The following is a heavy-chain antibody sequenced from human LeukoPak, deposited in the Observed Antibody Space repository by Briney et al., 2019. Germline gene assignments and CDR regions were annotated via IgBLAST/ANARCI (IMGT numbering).Heavy chain of an antibody. CDR3: ARAPWSAAGTYYFDY. Sequence: SETLSLTCTISGDSISSYYWSWIRQPPGKGLEWIGYSYYSGSTYYNPSLKSRVTISVDTSKNQFSLKLSSVTAADTAVYYCARAPWSAAGTYYFDYWGQGTLVTVSS. J-gene: IGHJ4*02. V-gene: IGHV4-59*01. CDR1: GDSISSYY. CDR2: SYYSGST. D-gene: IGHD6-13*01.